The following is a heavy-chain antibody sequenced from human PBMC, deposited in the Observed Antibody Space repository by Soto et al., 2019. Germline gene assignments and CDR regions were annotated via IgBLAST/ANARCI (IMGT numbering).Heavy chain of an antibody. CDR3: ARTLGMPSPWFDP. J-gene: IGHJ5*02. Sequence: SETLSLTCTVSGGSISSYYWSWIRQPPGKGLEWIGYIYYSGSTNYNPSLKSRVTISVDTSKNQFSLKLSSVTAADTAVYYCARTLGMPSPWFDPWGRGTLVTVS. CDR2: IYYSGST. V-gene: IGHV4-59*01. D-gene: IGHD7-27*01. CDR1: GGSISSYY.